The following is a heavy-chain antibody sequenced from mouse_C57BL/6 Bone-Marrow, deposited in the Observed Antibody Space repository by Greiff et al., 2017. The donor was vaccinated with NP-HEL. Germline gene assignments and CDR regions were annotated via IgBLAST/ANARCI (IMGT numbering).Heavy chain of an antibody. CDR1: GFTFTDYY. J-gene: IGHJ1*03. V-gene: IGHV7-3*01. CDR2: IRNKANGYTT. Sequence: EVKLVESGGGLVQPGGSLSLSCAASGFTFTDYYMSWVRQPPGKALEWLGFIRNKANGYTTEYSASVKGRFTISRDNSQSILYLQMNALRAEDSATYYCASLYYYGYFDVWGTGTTVTVSS. CDR3: ASLYYYGYFDV. D-gene: IGHD1-1*01.